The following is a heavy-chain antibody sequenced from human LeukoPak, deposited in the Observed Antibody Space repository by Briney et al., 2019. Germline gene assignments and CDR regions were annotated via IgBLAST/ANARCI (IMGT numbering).Heavy chain of an antibody. CDR3: GRLESSVVPFDY. CDR2: ISSSSSYI. CDR1: GFTFSSYS. D-gene: IGHD2-15*01. Sequence: GGSLRLSCAASGFTFSSYSMNWVRQAPGKGLEWVSSISSSSSYIYYADSVKGRFTISRDNAKNSLYLQMNSLRAEDTAVYYCGRLESSVVPFDYWGQGTLVTVSS. V-gene: IGHV3-21*01. J-gene: IGHJ4*02.